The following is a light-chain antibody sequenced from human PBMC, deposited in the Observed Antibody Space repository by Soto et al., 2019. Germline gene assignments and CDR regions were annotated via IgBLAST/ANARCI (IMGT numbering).Light chain of an antibody. Sequence: EIVFTHAPRTLSLSPGESATLSCSASQSVNSNYLAWHQQKPGQAPRLLIYGVSSRATGIPDRFSGSGSGTDFTLTISSLQSEDFAVYYCQQYNNWPWTFGQGTKVDNK. V-gene: IGKV3-20*01. J-gene: IGKJ1*01. CDR3: QQYNNWPWT. CDR1: QSVNSNY. CDR2: GVS.